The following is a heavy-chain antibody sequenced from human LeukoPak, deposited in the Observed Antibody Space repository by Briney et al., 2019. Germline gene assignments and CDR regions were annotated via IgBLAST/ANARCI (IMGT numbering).Heavy chain of an antibody. D-gene: IGHD3-10*01. Sequence: ASVKVSSKASGYTFTSYDINWVRQATGQGLEWMGWMNPNSGNTGYAQKFQGRVTMTRNTSISTAYMELSSLRSEDTAVYYCARGGMVRGVIRSFDYWGQGTLVTVSS. CDR2: MNPNSGNT. J-gene: IGHJ4*02. CDR1: GYTFTSYD. CDR3: ARGGMVRGVIRSFDY. V-gene: IGHV1-8*01.